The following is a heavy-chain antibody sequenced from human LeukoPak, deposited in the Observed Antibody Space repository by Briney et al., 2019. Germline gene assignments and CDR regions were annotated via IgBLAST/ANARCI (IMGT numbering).Heavy chain of an antibody. CDR1: GFTFSSYW. D-gene: IGHD3-22*01. CDR2: IYYSGST. Sequence: GSLRLSCAASGFTFSSYWMSWVRQAPGKGLERIGSIYYSGSTYYNPSLKSRVTISVDTSKNQFSLKLSSVTAADTAVYYCASPSHSSGYYGLFDYWGQGTLVTVSS. CDR3: ASPSHSSGYYGLFDY. V-gene: IGHV4-39*01. J-gene: IGHJ4*02.